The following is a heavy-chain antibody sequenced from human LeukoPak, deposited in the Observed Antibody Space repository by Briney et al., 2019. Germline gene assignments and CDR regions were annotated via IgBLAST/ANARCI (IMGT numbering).Heavy chain of an antibody. CDR3: ARGPVRYGSGSYFSGYYYYMDV. Sequence: SETLSLTCAVYGGSFSGYYWSWIRQPPGKGLEWIGEINHSGSTNYNPSLKSRVTISVDTSKNQFSLKLSSATAADTAVYYCARGPVRYGSGSYFSGYYYYMDVWGKGTTVTVSS. CDR2: INHSGST. V-gene: IGHV4-34*01. CDR1: GGSFSGYY. J-gene: IGHJ6*03. D-gene: IGHD3-10*01.